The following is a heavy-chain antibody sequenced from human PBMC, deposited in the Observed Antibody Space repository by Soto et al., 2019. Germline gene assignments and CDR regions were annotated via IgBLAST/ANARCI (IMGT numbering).Heavy chain of an antibody. CDR1: GASTISTTKY. D-gene: IGHD3-3*02. Sequence: TSETLSLTCTVSGASTISTTKYWGWTRQPPGRGLEWIGTISSIGSTYYNPSLEGRVTISVDTSKNQFSLKVTSVTAADTGLYYCAGTDPGYLEFFFDYWGQGTLVTVSS. CDR3: AGTDPGYLEFFFDY. CDR2: ISSIGST. V-gene: IGHV4-39*01. J-gene: IGHJ4*02.